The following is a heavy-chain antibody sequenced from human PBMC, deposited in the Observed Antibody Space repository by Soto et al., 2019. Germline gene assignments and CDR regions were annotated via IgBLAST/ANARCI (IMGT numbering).Heavy chain of an antibody. Sequence: QLQLQESGSGLVKPSQTLSLTCAVSGGSISSGGYSWSWIRQPPGKGLEWVGYIYHSGSTYYNPSLKSRVTISIDRSKNQFSLKLSSVTAADTAVYYWTRSSSTVTTLDYWGQGTLVTVSS. CDR3: TRSSSTVTTLDY. J-gene: IGHJ4*02. D-gene: IGHD2-2*01. V-gene: IGHV4-30-2*01. CDR1: GGSISSGGYS. CDR2: IYHSGST.